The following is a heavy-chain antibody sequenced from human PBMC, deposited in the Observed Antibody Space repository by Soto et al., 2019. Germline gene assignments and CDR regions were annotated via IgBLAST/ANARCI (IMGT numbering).Heavy chain of an antibody. CDR2: INPSDDTT. V-gene: IGHV1-46*01. D-gene: IGHD3-10*01. J-gene: IGHJ4*02. Sequence: ASVKVSCKASGYTFTSYYMQWVRQAPGQGLEWMGIINPSDDTTYYAQKFQGRVTMTRDTSTSTIYMELSSLRSEDTAVYYCARTITRIRGLITWPVDSWGQGTLVTVSS. CDR1: GYTFTSYY. CDR3: ARTITRIRGLITWPVDS.